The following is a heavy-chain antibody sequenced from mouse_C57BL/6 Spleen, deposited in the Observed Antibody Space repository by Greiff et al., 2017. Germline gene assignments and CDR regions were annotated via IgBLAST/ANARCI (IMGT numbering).Heavy chain of an antibody. CDR3: ARDGDYGYDEGLAY. Sequence: VQLQQSGPGLVKPSQSLSLTCSVTGYSITSGYYWNWIRQFPGNKLEWMGYISYDGSNNYNPSLKNRISITRDTSKNQFFLKLNSVTTEDTATYYCARDGDYGYDEGLAYWGQGTLVTVSA. J-gene: IGHJ3*01. CDR2: ISYDGSN. CDR1: GYSITSGYY. D-gene: IGHD2-2*01. V-gene: IGHV3-6*01.